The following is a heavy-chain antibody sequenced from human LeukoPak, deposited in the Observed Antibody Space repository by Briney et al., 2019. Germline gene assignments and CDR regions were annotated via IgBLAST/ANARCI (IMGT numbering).Heavy chain of an antibody. V-gene: IGHV3-21*01. CDR2: ISSSSNYI. CDR3: ARGRITIFGVVIPNDAFDI. D-gene: IGHD3-3*01. Sequence: GGSLRLSCAASGFTFSSYSMSWVRQAPGKGLEWVSSISSSSNYIYYADSVKGRFTISRDNAKNSLYLQMNSLRAEDTAVYYCARGRITIFGVVIPNDAFDIWGQGTMVTVSS. J-gene: IGHJ3*02. CDR1: GFTFSSYS.